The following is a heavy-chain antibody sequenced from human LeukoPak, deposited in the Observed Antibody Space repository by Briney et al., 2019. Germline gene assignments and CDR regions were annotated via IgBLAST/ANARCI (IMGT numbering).Heavy chain of an antibody. CDR3: AKDGVLRYFDWTKDDYYYYYMDV. CDR1: GFTFSSYG. V-gene: IGHV3-23*01. CDR2: ISGSGGST. J-gene: IGHJ6*03. D-gene: IGHD3-9*01. Sequence: PGGSLRLSCAASGFTFSSYGMSWVRQAPGKGLEWVSAISGSGGSTYYADSVKGRFTISRDNSKNTLYLQMNSLRAEDTAVYYCAKDGVLRYFDWTKDDYYYYYMDVWGKGTTVTISS.